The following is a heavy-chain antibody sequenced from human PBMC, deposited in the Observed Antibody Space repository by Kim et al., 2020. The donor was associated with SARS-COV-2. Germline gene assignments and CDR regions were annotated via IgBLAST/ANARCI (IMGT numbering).Heavy chain of an antibody. J-gene: IGHJ3*02. CDR3: ARGGGYDAFDI. D-gene: IGHD5-12*01. CDR2: T. V-gene: IGHV1-18*01. Sequence: TNYAPKLQGRVTMTADTSTRTAYMELRILRSDDTAVYYCARGGGYDAFDIWGQGTMVTVSS.